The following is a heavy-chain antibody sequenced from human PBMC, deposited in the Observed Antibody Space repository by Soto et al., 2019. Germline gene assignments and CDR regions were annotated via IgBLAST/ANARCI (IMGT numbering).Heavy chain of an antibody. J-gene: IGHJ4*02. CDR1: GFTFSTYW. V-gene: IGHV3-74*01. CDR3: VRVPTGGYAFSLDDY. D-gene: IGHD5-12*01. CDR2: INGDGTRT. Sequence: EVQLVESGGGLVQPGGSLRLSCVASGFTFSTYWMHWVRQAPGKGLVWVSRINGDGTRTTYADSVEGRFTISRDNAKNTLYLQMNGLRAEATAVYFCVRVPTGGYAFSLDDYWGQGTLVTVSS.